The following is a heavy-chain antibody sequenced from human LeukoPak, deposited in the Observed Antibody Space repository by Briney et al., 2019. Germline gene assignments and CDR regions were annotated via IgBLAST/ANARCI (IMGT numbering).Heavy chain of an antibody. CDR1: GGSISSYY. Sequence: SGTLSLTCTVSGGSISSYYWSWIRQPPGKGLEHIGYIYYSGSTNYNPSLKSRVTISVDTSKNQFSLKLNSVTAADTAVYYCARTPNRGGFDYWGQGTLVTVSS. CDR2: IYYSGST. J-gene: IGHJ4*02. D-gene: IGHD3-10*01. CDR3: ARTPNRGGFDY. V-gene: IGHV4-59*01.